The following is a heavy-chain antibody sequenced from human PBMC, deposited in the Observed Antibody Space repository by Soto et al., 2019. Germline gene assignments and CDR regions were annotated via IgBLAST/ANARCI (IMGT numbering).Heavy chain of an antibody. CDR1: GFTFSSYA. V-gene: IGHV3-23*01. J-gene: IGHJ4*02. Sequence: EVQLLESGGGLVQPGGSLRLSCAASGFTFSSYAMSWVRQAPGKGLEWVSALTNSGGNTFYADSVKGRFTISRDNSKNSLYLQRIRLRAEDTAVYFCANNAEATIRLGYDYWGQGTLVTVSS. D-gene: IGHD5-12*01. CDR3: ANNAEATIRLGYDY. CDR2: LTNSGGNT.